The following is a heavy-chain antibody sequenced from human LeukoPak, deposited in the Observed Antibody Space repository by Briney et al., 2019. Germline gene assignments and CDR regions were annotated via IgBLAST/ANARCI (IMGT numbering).Heavy chain of an antibody. Sequence: SETLSLTCAVYGGSFSGYYWSWIRQPPGKGLEWIGEINHSGSTNYNPSLTSRVTISVDTSKNQFSLKLSSVTAADTAVYYCATLRIAAAGTHYYYYYGMDVWGQGTTVTVSS. CDR2: INHSGST. CDR3: ATLRIAAAGTHYYYYYGMDV. J-gene: IGHJ6*02. CDR1: GGSFSGYY. D-gene: IGHD6-13*01. V-gene: IGHV4-34*01.